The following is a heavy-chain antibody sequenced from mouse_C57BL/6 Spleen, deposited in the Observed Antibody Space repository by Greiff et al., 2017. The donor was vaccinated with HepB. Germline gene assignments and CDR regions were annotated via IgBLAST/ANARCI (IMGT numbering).Heavy chain of an antibody. D-gene: IGHD2-4*01. CDR1: GYPFTSYW. V-gene: IGHV1-69*01. Sequence: QVQLQQPGAELVMPGASVKLSCKASGYPFTSYWMHWVKQRHGQGLEWIGEIDPSDSYTNNNQKFKGKSTLTVAKSSSTAYMQLSSLTSEDSAVYCCARGGLYDYDGVYYFDYWGQGTTLTVSS. J-gene: IGHJ2*01. CDR3: ARGGLYDYDGVYYFDY. CDR2: IDPSDSYT.